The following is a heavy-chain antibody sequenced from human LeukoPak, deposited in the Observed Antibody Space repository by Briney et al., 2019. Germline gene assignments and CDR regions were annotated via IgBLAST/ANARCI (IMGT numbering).Heavy chain of an antibody. V-gene: IGHV1-18*01. CDR2: ISAYNGNT. CDR1: AYTFTNFG. Sequence: GASVKVSCKSSAYTFTNFGISCVRQAPGQGLEWMGWISAYNGNTNYAQKVQGRVTMTTDTSTSTAYMELRSLRSDDTAVYYCARAGGWAREDYKADAFDIWGQGTMVTVSS. D-gene: IGHD6-19*01. J-gene: IGHJ3*02. CDR3: ARAGGWAREDYKADAFDI.